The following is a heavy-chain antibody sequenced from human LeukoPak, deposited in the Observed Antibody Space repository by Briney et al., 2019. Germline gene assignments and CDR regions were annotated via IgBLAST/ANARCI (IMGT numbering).Heavy chain of an antibody. V-gene: IGHV1-69*06. CDR3: ARDNSVRDEAWWFNP. J-gene: IGHJ5*02. CDR1: GGTFSSYA. CDR2: IIPIFGTA. D-gene: IGHD5-24*01. Sequence: SVKVSCKASGGTFSSYAISWVRQAPGQGLEWMGGIIPIFGTANYAQKFQGRVTITADKSTSTAYMELSSLRSEDTAVYYCARDNSVRDEAWWFNPWAQGTLVTVSS.